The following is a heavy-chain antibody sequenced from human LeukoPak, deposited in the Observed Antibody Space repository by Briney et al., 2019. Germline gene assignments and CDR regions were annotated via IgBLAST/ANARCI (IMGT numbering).Heavy chain of an antibody. CDR2: TDTRSKWYN. CDR1: GVRVSSNSGA. J-gene: IGHJ4*02. Sequence: SQTLSLTCAITGVRVSSNSGAWHWIRQSPSRGLEWLGTTDTRSKWYNDYAVSVKSRITTNSDTSKNQFSLHLNSVTPEDTAVYYCAREFTSADYFDYWGQGTLVTVSS. CDR3: AREFTSADYFDY. V-gene: IGHV6-1*01.